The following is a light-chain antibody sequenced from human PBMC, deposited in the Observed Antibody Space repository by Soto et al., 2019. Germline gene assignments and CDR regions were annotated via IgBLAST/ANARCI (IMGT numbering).Light chain of an antibody. CDR2: GAS. CDR1: QRISNNY. CDR3: QQYGSSPLIT. V-gene: IGKV3-20*01. J-gene: IGKJ5*01. Sequence: EIVLTQSPGTLSLSPGERATLSSRASQRISNNYLAWYQQKPGQAPRFIIYGASTRATGIPDRFSGSGSGIDFTLTVSRLEPEDFAVYYCQQYGSSPLITFGQGTRLEIK.